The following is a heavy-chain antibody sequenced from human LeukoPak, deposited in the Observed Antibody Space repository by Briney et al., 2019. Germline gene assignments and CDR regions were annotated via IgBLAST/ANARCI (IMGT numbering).Heavy chain of an antibody. Sequence: GGSLRLSCAASGFTFSSYEMNWVRQAPGKGLEWVSYIGSNGNAIYYADSVRGRFTISRDNARNSLYLQMNSLRAEDTAVYYCARGPHPSIAAAGTKGRFDYWGQGTLVTVSS. CDR1: GFTFSSYE. D-gene: IGHD6-13*01. J-gene: IGHJ4*02. CDR3: ARGPHPSIAAAGTKGRFDY. CDR2: IGSNGNAI. V-gene: IGHV3-48*03.